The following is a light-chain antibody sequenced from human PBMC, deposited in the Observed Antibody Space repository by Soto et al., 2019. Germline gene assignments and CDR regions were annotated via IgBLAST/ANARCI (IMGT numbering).Light chain of an antibody. CDR1: QSVSSSY. V-gene: IGKV3-20*01. CDR3: QHFGGTTFT. J-gene: IGKJ5*01. CDR2: GAS. Sequence: EIVLTQSPGTLSLSPGEGATLSCRASQSVSSSYIAWYQQRPGQTPSLLIYGASTRATGIPDSFSGSGSGTHFTLTIRRLEPGDFAVYYCQHFGGTTFTFGQGTRLEIK.